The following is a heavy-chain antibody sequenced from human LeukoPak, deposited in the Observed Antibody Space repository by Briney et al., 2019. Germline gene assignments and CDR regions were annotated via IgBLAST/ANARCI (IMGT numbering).Heavy chain of an antibody. Sequence: PSETLSLTCSVFGVSIRSNTYYWGWIRQSPAKGLEWIGSVYYSGSTYYNPSLQSRVTISLDTSKNQFSLKLNSVTAADTAVYYCARPLDVRDAETTVTRHDAFDIWGQGTMVTVSS. J-gene: IGHJ3*02. CDR1: GVSIRSNTYY. CDR3: ARPLDVRDAETTVTRHDAFDI. V-gene: IGHV4-39*07. D-gene: IGHD4-17*01. CDR2: VYYSGST.